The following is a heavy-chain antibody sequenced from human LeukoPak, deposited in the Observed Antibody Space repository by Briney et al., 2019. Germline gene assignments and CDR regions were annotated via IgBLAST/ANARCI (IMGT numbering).Heavy chain of an antibody. CDR2: ISYDGSKK. V-gene: IGHV3-30*18. D-gene: IGHD3-9*01. CDR1: GFTFSSYG. CDR3: AKWGDYVVLTGYYVSDY. J-gene: IGHJ4*02. Sequence: PGRSLIVSCAASGFTFSSYGIHWVRPAPGKGLVWVAVISYDGSKKYYPDPVQGRFTISRYNSKNTLYLQMNSLRAEDTGVYYCAKWGDYVVLTGYYVSDYWGQGTLVTVSS.